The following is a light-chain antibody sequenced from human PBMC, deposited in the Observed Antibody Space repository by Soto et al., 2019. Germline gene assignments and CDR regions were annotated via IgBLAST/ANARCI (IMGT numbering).Light chain of an antibody. J-gene: IGKJ5*01. V-gene: IGKV1-17*03. CDR1: QGISNY. CDR3: LQPNSYPIT. CDR2: AAS. Sequence: DIQMTQSQSDMSASAGDRVTITCRASQGISNYLAWLQQKTGKVPKRLIYAASSLQSGVPSRFSGIESGTEFTLTISRLHTEDCATYEGLQPNSYPITVGQVTRLEIK.